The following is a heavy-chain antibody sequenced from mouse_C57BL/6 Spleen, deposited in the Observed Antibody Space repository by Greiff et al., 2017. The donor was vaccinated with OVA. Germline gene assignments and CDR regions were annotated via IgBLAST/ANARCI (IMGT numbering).Heavy chain of an antibody. V-gene: IGHV1-52*01. CDR1: GYTFTSYW. CDR2: IDPSDSET. J-gene: IGHJ2*01. D-gene: IGHD2-3*01. CDR3: ARFDDGYSYYFDY. Sequence: QVQLQQPGAELVRPGSSVKLSCKASGYTFTSYWMHWVKQRPIQGLEWIGNIDPSDSETHYNQKFKDKATLTVDKSSSTAYMQLSSLTSADSAVYYCARFDDGYSYYFDYWGQGTTLTVSS.